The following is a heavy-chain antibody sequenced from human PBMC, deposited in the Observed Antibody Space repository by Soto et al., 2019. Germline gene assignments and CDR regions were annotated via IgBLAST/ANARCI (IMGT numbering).Heavy chain of an antibody. CDR3: ASRAARPEVDY. CDR2: IIPIFGTA. CDR1: GGTFSSYA. J-gene: IGHJ4*02. V-gene: IGHV1-69*13. D-gene: IGHD6-6*01. Sequence: PSVKVSCTASGGTFSSYAISWVRQAPGQGLEWMGGIIPIFGTANYAQKFQGRVTITADESTSTAYMELSSLRSEDTAVYYCASRAARPEVDYWGQGTLVTVSS.